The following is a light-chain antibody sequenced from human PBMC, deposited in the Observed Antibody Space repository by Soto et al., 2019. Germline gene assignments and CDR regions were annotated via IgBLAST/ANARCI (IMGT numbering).Light chain of an antibody. CDR3: QQYNSYSQWT. J-gene: IGKJ5*01. Sequence: DIQMTQSPSTLSASVGDRVTLTCRASQSISNWLAWYQQKPGKAPKLLIYKASSLESGVPSRFSGSGSGTEFTLTISSLQPDDFASYYCQQYNSYSQWTFGQGTRLESK. CDR2: KAS. CDR1: QSISNW. V-gene: IGKV1-5*03.